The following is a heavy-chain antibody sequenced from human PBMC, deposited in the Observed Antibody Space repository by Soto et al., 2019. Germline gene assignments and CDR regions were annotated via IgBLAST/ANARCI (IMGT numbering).Heavy chain of an antibody. Sequence: QVQLQESGPGLVKPSQTLSLTCTVSGGSISSGDYYWSWIRQPPGKGLECIGYIYYSGSTYYKPSLQSRVTISVDMSQNQFSLKLSSVTAADTAVYYCARVNRHSIGTSCYAGWFDPWGQGTLVTVSS. CDR1: GGSISSGDYY. CDR3: ARVNRHSIGTSCYAGWFDP. D-gene: IGHD2-2*01. CDR2: IYYSGST. V-gene: IGHV4-30-4*01. J-gene: IGHJ5*02.